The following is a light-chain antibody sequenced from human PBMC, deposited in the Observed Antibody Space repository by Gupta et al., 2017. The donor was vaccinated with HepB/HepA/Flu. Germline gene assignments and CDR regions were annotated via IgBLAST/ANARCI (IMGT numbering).Light chain of an antibody. CDR2: SDN. Sequence: SYELTQPVSFSVDLGQTARITCEGNNLGTKNVQWYQQRPGQAPVMVIYSDNNPPSEISDRFFGSKSGTTATLTNRRAQVGDEANYYYQVWDKNLVVFGGGAKLTVL. CDR1: NLGTKN. CDR3: QVWDKNLVV. J-gene: IGLJ2*01. V-gene: IGLV3-9*01.